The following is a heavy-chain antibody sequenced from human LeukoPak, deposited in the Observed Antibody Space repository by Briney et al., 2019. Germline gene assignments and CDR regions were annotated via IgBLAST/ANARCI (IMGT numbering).Heavy chain of an antibody. Sequence: PGESLRLSCAVSGFNFEDYALHWVRQVPGKGLEWVSGISHNSHSKGYADSVKGRFTISRDNAGNSLYLQMNSLRAEDTAFYYCAKDERSWVTSPNFWGQGTLVTVSS. J-gene: IGHJ4*02. CDR1: GFNFEDYA. CDR3: AKDERSWVTSPNF. V-gene: IGHV3-9*01. D-gene: IGHD2-21*02. CDR2: ISHNSHSK.